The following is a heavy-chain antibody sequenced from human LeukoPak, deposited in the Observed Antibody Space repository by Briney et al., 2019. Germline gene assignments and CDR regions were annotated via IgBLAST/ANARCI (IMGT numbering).Heavy chain of an antibody. V-gene: IGHV5-51*01. D-gene: IGHD3-3*01. J-gene: IGHJ6*03. Sequence: PGESLKISCKGSGYSFTSYWIGWVRQMPGKGLEWMGIIYPGDSDTRYSPSFQGQVTISADKSISTAYLQWSSLKASDTAMYYCARLAPPYDFWSGYYSDTDYYYYMDVWGKGITVTVSS. CDR1: GYSFTSYW. CDR3: ARLAPPYDFWSGYYSDTDYYYYMDV. CDR2: IYPGDSDT.